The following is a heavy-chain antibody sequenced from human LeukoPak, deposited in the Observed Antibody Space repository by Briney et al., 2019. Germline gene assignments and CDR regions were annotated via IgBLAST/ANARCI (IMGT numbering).Heavy chain of an antibody. CDR2: IYHSGST. Sequence: SETLSLTCAVSGYSISSGYYWGWIRQPPGKGLEWIGSIYHSGSTYYNPSLKSRVTISVDTSKNQFSLKLSSVTAADTAVYYCARLPVCSGGGCYQLYFDYWGQGTLVTVSS. CDR1: GYSISSGYY. V-gene: IGHV4-38-2*01. D-gene: IGHD2-15*01. J-gene: IGHJ4*02. CDR3: ARLPVCSGGGCYQLYFDY.